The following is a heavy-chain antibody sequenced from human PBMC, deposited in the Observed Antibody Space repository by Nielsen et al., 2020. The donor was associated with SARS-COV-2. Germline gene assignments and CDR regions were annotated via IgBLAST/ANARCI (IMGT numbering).Heavy chain of an antibody. J-gene: IGHJ4*02. D-gene: IGHD5-24*01. CDR3: ARAEMATLDY. Sequence: GESLKISCAASGFTFPDYSIHWVRQGPGRGLVRVSRINNDGSRTSYAGSVKGRFTISRDNAKNTVYLQMNSLRAEDTAVYYCARAEMATLDYWGQGTLVTVPS. CDR2: INNDGSRT. CDR1: GFTFPDYS. V-gene: IGHV3-74*01.